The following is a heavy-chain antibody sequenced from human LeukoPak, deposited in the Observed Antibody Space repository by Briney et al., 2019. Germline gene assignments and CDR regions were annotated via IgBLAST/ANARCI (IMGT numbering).Heavy chain of an antibody. V-gene: IGHV3-30*18. D-gene: IGHD6-19*01. J-gene: IGHJ4*02. Sequence: PGRSLRLSCAASGFTFSSYGMHWVRQAPGKGLEWVAVISYDGSNKYYADSVKGRFTISRDNSKNTLYLQMNSLRAEDTAVYYCAKDLRLAVAGPGDYWGQGTLVTVSS. CDR2: ISYDGSNK. CDR3: AKDLRLAVAGPGDY. CDR1: GFTFSSYG.